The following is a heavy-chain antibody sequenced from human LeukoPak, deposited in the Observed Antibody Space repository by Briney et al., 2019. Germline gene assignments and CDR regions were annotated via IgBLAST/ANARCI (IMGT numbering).Heavy chain of an antibody. CDR1: GFTFSSYA. J-gene: IGHJ4*02. CDR3: ARGKYSSSWYFDY. D-gene: IGHD6-13*01. Sequence: PGGSLRLSCAASGFTFSSYAMHWVRQAPGKGLEWVAVISYDGSNKYYADSVKGRFTISSDNSKNTLYLQMNSLRAEDTAVYYCARGKYSSSWYFDYWGQGTLVTVSS. CDR2: ISYDGSNK. V-gene: IGHV3-30*04.